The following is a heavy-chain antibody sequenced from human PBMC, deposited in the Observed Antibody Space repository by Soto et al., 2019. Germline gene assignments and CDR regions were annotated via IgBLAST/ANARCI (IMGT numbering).Heavy chain of an antibody. Sequence: QVQLQESGPGLVKPSQTLSLTCTVSGGSISSGGYYWSWIRQHPGKGLEWIGYIYYSGSTYYNPSLKSRVTISVDTSKNPFSLKLSSVTAADTAVYYCARGGGDCYLCHGRGMDVWGQGTTVTVSS. CDR2: IYYSGST. V-gene: IGHV4-31*03. CDR1: GGSISSGGYY. J-gene: IGHJ6*02. CDR3: ARGGGDCYLCHGRGMDV. D-gene: IGHD2-21*02.